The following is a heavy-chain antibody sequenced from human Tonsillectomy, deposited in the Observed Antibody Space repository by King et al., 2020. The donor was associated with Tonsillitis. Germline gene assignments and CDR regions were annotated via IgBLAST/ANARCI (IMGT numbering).Heavy chain of an antibody. Sequence: VQLVESGGGFIQPGGSLRLPCAAAGFTFSSYAMSWVRPAPGKGLEWVSGISGSGGTTYYADPVKGRFAISRDNPKNTLYLQMNSLRAEDSAVYYCAKDRDFWSPHGMDVWGQGTTVTVSS. CDR2: ISGSGGTT. CDR3: AKDRDFWSPHGMDV. D-gene: IGHD3-3*01. J-gene: IGHJ6*02. CDR1: GFTFSSYA. V-gene: IGHV3-23*04.